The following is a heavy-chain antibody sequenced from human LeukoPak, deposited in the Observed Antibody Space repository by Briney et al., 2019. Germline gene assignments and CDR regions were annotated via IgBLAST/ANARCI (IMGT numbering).Heavy chain of an antibody. V-gene: IGHV3-7*03. D-gene: IGHD3-16*01. CDR3: ARGTVWRLGSYGLDV. CDR1: GFTFSNYW. CDR2: IKQDGGDK. Sequence: AGGSLRLSCAASGFTFSNYWMSWVRQAPGKGLEWVANIKQDGGDKYYVDSVKSRFTISRDNSKNTVYLQMNALRAEDSAVYYCARGTVWRLGSYGLDVWGQGTTVTVSS. J-gene: IGHJ6*02.